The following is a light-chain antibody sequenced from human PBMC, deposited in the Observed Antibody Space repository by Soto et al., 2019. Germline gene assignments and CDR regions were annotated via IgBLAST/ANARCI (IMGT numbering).Light chain of an antibody. Sequence: EIVLTQSPDTLSLSPGEGATLSCRASQSVSNNYLAWYQQKPGQAHRLLIYGASTRATGIPDRFSGGGSGTDFTLTISILEPEDFAIYYCQQYGSSSPTTFGQGTRLDIE. J-gene: IGKJ5*01. CDR3: QQYGSSSPTT. CDR2: GAS. CDR1: QSVSNNY. V-gene: IGKV3-20*01.